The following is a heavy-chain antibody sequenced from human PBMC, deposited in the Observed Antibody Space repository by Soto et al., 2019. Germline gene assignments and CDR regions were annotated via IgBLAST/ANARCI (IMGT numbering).Heavy chain of an antibody. CDR1: GYTFTSYG. CDR3: ARSYGGNSGESYYYYYGMDV. Sequence: QVQLVQSGAAVKKPGASVKVSCKASGYTFTSYGISWVRQAPGQGLEWMGWISAYNGNTNYAQKLQGRVTMTTDTSTSTAYMGLRSLRADDTAVYYCARSYGGNSGESYYYYYGMDVWGQGTTVTVSS. D-gene: IGHD4-17*01. J-gene: IGHJ6*02. CDR2: ISAYNGNT. V-gene: IGHV1-18*01.